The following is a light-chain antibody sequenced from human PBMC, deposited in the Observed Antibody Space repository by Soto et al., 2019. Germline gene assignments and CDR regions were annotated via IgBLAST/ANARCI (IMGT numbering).Light chain of an antibody. Sequence: QSVLTQPASVSGSPGQSITISCTGTSSDVGGYNYVSWYQQQPGKAPKLMIYEVSNRPSGVSNRFSGSKSGNTASLTISGLQAEDEADYYCSSYTSSTTDVVFGGGTKVTVL. CDR3: SSYTSSTTDVV. V-gene: IGLV2-14*01. CDR1: SSDVGGYNY. CDR2: EVS. J-gene: IGLJ2*01.